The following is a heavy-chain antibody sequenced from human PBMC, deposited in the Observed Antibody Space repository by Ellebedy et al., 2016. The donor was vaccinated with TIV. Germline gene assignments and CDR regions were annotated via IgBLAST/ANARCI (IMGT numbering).Heavy chain of an antibody. Sequence: GGSLRLXXAASGFTFSNAWMSWVRQAPGKGLEWVGRIKSKTDGGTTDYAAPVKGRFTISRDDSKNTLYLQMNSLKTEDTAVYYCTTRLRWTDAGFNPWGQGTLVTVSS. J-gene: IGHJ5*02. V-gene: IGHV3-15*01. CDR1: GFTFSNAW. CDR2: IKSKTDGGTT. CDR3: TTRLRWTDAGFNP. D-gene: IGHD4-23*01.